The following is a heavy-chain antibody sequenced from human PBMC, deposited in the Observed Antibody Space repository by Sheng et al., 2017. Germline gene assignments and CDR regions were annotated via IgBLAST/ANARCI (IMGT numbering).Heavy chain of an antibody. Sequence: VQLVESGGGLVQPGGSLRLSCAASGFTFSSYWMAWVRQAPGKGLEWVATIKQYGREEYYLDSVKGRSTVSRDYAKKSLFLQMNSLRVEDSAVYFCARGALVRGIPYYFDFWGLGTLVTVSS. J-gene: IGHJ4*02. CDR2: IKQYGREE. V-gene: IGHV3-7*01. CDR3: ARGALVRGIPYYFDF. CDR1: GFTFSSYW. D-gene: IGHD3-10*01.